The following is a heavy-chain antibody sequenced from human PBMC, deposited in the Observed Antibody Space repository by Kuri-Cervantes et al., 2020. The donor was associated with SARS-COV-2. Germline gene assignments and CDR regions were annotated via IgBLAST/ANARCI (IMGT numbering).Heavy chain of an antibody. J-gene: IGHJ4*02. CDR3: ARHRVHVYFDY. CDR2: IYYSGST. Sequence: SETLSLTCTVSGDSVDSSTKYWTWLRQPPGKGLEWIGSIYYSGSTYYNPSLKSRVTISVDTSKNQSSLQLSSVTAADTAVYYCARHRVHVYFDYWGQGTLVTVSS. D-gene: IGHD1-1*01. CDR1: GDSVDSSTKY. V-gene: IGHV4-39*01.